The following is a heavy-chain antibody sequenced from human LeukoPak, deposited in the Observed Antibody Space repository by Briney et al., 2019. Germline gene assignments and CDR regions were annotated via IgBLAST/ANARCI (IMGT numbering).Heavy chain of an antibody. V-gene: IGHV1-18*01. CDR1: GDTFTRYG. CDR3: AREDNPWYFDL. D-gene: IGHD1-1*01. J-gene: IGHJ2*01. CDR2: ISGYNGNT. Sequence: GASVKVSCKSSGDTFTRYGISWVRQAPGQGLEWMGWISGYNGNTKYAQKFQGGITLTTDTSTITAYLDLRSLRSDDTVVYYCAREDNPWYFDLWGRGTLVTVSS.